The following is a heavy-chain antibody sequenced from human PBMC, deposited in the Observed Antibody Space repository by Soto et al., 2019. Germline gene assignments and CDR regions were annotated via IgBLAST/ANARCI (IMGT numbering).Heavy chain of an antibody. Sequence: PGGSLRLSCAASGFTFSSYGMHWVRQAPGKGLEWVAVISYDGSNKYYADSVKGRFTISRDNSKNTLYLQMNSLRAEDTAVYYCAKDHVYGSGPGDYWGQGTLVTVS. CDR3: AKDHVYGSGPGDY. J-gene: IGHJ4*02. CDR1: GFTFSSYG. CDR2: ISYDGSNK. D-gene: IGHD3-10*01. V-gene: IGHV3-30*18.